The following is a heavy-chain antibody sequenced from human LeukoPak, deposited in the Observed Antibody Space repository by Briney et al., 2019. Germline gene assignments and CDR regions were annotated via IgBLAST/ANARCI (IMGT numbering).Heavy chain of an antibody. CDR2: IKQDGSEK. CDR1: GFTFSSYA. J-gene: IGHJ6*03. CDR3: ARESAFRRYMDV. V-gene: IGHV3-7*01. D-gene: IGHD2/OR15-2a*01. Sequence: AGGSLRLSCAASGFTFSSYAMSWVRQAPGKGLEWVANIKQDGSEKYYVDSVKGRFTISRGNAKNSLYLQMNSLRAEDTAVYYCARESAFRRYMDVWGKGTTVTVSS.